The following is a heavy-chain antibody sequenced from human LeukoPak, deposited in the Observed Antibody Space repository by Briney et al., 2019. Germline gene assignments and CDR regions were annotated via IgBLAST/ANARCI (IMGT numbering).Heavy chain of an antibody. Sequence: GGSLRLSCAASGFTFSSYGMHWVRQAPGKGLEWVAVIWYDGSNKYYADSVKGRFTISRDNSKNTLYLQMNSLRAEDTAVYYCARDRFSSGWYYFDYWGQGTLVTVSS. J-gene: IGHJ4*02. V-gene: IGHV3-33*01. D-gene: IGHD6-19*01. CDR3: ARDRFSSGWYYFDY. CDR1: GFTFSSYG. CDR2: IWYDGSNK.